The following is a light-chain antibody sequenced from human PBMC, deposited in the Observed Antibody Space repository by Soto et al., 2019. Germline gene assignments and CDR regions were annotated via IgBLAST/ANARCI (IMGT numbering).Light chain of an antibody. Sequence: QSVLTQPASVSGSPGQSITISCTGTSSDVGGYKYVSWYQQSPGRAPKLMIYDVSDRPSGVSNRFSGSKSGNTASLTISGLQAEDEADYYCSSYTTTSTLVVFGGGTKLTVL. V-gene: IGLV2-14*01. CDR3: SSYTTTSTLVV. J-gene: IGLJ2*01. CDR1: SSDVGGYKY. CDR2: DVS.